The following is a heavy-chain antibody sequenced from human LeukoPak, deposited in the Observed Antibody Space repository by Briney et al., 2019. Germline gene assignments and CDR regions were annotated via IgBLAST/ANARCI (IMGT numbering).Heavy chain of an antibody. D-gene: IGHD2-15*01. CDR2: MNPNSGNT. CDR3: ARVYCSGGSCYLYYFDY. CDR1: GYTFTSYD. V-gene: IGHV1-8*01. J-gene: IGHJ4*02. Sequence: SVKVSCKASGYTFTSYDINWVRQATGQGLEWMGWMNPNSGNTGYAQKFQGRVTMTRNTSISTAYMELSSLRSEDTAVYYCARVYCSGGSCYLYYFDYWGQGTLVTVSS.